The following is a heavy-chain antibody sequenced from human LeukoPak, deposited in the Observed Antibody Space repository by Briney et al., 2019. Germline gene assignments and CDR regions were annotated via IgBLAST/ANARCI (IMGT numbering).Heavy chain of an antibody. V-gene: IGHV4-39*01. CDR2: IYYSGST. J-gene: IGHJ3*02. CDR1: GGPISSSSYY. Sequence: SETLSLTCTVSGGPISSSSYYWGWIRQPPGKGLEWIGSIYYSGSTYYNPSLKSRVTISVDTSKNQFSLKLSSVTAADTAVYYCARQSSSSGAFDIWGQGTMVTVSS. D-gene: IGHD6-6*01. CDR3: ARQSSSSGAFDI.